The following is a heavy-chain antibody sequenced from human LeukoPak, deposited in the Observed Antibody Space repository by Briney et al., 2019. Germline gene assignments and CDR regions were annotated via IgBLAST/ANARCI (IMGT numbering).Heavy chain of an antibody. Sequence: SQTLSLTCAISGDSVSSNSAAWNWIRQSPSRGLEWLGRTYYRSKWYNDYAVSVKSRITINPDTSKNQFSLQLSSVTPEDTAVYYCARDTGYSSSWSDNWFDPWGQGTLVTVSS. J-gene: IGHJ5*02. CDR2: TYYRSKWYN. CDR3: ARDTGYSSSWSDNWFDP. V-gene: IGHV6-1*01. D-gene: IGHD6-13*01. CDR1: GDSVSSNSAA.